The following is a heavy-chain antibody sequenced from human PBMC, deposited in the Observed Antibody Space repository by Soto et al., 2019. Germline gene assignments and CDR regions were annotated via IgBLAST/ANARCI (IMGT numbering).Heavy chain of an antibody. J-gene: IGHJ4*02. Sequence: PSETLSLTCAVSGGSISSGGYSWSWIRQPPGKGLEWIGYMYHSGSTYYNPSLKCRVTISIDRSKNQFSLKLSSVTAADTAVYYCARVWGYCFDYWGQGTLVTVSS. CDR1: GGSISSGGYS. CDR2: MYHSGST. V-gene: IGHV4-30-2*01. D-gene: IGHD3-10*01. CDR3: ARVWGYCFDY.